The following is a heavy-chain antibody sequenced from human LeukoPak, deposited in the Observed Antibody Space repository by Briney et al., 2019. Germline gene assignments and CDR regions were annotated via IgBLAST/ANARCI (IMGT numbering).Heavy chain of an antibody. Sequence: ASVKVSCKASGYTLTSLDINWVRQATGKGLEWMGWMNPNSGNTGYAQKFQGRVTMTRNTSISTAYIELSSLRSEDTAVYYCARGRRAAAGRNWFDPWGQGTLVTVSS. CDR1: GYTLTSLD. CDR2: MNPNSGNT. CDR3: ARGRRAAAGRNWFDP. D-gene: IGHD6-13*01. J-gene: IGHJ5*02. V-gene: IGHV1-8*01.